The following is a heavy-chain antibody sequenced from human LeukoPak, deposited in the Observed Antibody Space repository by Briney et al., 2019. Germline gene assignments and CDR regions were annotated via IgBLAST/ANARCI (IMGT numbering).Heavy chain of an antibody. J-gene: IGHJ3*02. V-gene: IGHV3-66*01. CDR2: IYSDGST. CDR3: ARVGIQLGFGASKVTNDAFDT. CDR1: GFTVSSNY. D-gene: IGHD5-18*01. Sequence: GGSLRLSCAASGFTVSSNYMSWVRQAPGKGLEWVSLIYSDGSTYYADSVRGRFTISRDNSKNTLYLQMNSLRAEDTAVYFCARVGIQLGFGASKVTNDAFDTWGQGTMVTISS.